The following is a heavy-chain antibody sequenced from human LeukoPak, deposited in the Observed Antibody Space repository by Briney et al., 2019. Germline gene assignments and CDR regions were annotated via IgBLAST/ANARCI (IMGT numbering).Heavy chain of an antibody. Sequence: GGSLRLSCAASGFTFSSYGMHWVRQAPGKGLEWVTVIWYDGSNKYYADSVKGRFTISRDNSKNTLYLQMNSLRAEDTAVYYCARDYYGMDVWGQGTTVTVSS. J-gene: IGHJ6*02. CDR3: ARDYYGMDV. CDR2: IWYDGSNK. CDR1: GFTFSSYG. V-gene: IGHV3-33*01.